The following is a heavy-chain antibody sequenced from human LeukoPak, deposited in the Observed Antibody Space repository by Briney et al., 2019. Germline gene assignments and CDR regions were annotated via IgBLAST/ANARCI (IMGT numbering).Heavy chain of an antibody. V-gene: IGHV3-9*01. D-gene: IGHD3-10*01. CDR1: GFTFDDYA. CDR2: ISWNSGSI. J-gene: IGHJ4*02. CDR3: AKDHFRGAIDY. Sequence: PGRSLRLSCAASGFTFDDYAMHWVRQAPGKGLEWVSGISWNSGSIGYADSVKGRFTISRDNAKNSLYLQMNSLRAEDTALYYCAKDHFRGAIDYWGQGTLVTVSS.